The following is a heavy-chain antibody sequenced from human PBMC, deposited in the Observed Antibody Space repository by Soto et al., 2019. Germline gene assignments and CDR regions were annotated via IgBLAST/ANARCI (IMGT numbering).Heavy chain of an antibody. CDR2: INHSGST. CDR3: ARVGALRYFDWLRREVIGDYYYGMDV. D-gene: IGHD3-9*01. CDR1: GGSFSGYY. V-gene: IGHV4-34*01. Sequence: QVQLQQWGAGLLKPSETLSLTCAVYGGSFSGYYWSWIRQPPGKGLEWIGEINHSGSTNYNPSLKSRVTISVDTSKNQFSLKLSSVTAADTAVYYCARVGALRYFDWLRREVIGDYYYGMDVW. J-gene: IGHJ6*01.